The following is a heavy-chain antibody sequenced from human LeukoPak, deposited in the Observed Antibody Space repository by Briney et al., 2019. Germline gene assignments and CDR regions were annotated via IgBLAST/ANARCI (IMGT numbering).Heavy chain of an antibody. Sequence: SETLSLTCFVSGGSISGYYWSWVRQPPGKGLEWIGYVYYRGSINYNPSLKSRVTISADTSTNQFSLRLTSVTAADTALYYCARGLSDSGGGYFDSWGQGPLVTVSS. D-gene: IGHD1-26*01. V-gene: IGHV4-59*12. J-gene: IGHJ4*02. CDR3: ARGLSDSGGGYFDS. CDR2: VYYRGSI. CDR1: GGSISGYY.